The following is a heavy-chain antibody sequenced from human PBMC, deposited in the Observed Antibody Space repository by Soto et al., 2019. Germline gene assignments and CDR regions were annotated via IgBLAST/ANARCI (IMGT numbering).Heavy chain of an antibody. CDR2: ISGGGGST. V-gene: IGHV3-23*01. J-gene: IGHJ5*02. CDR3: AKGPYSSGYNWFDP. CDR1: GFTFSSYA. D-gene: IGHD6-19*01. Sequence: EVQLLESGGGLVQPGGSLRLSCAASGFTFSSYAMNWVRQAPGKGLEWVSAISGGGGSTFYADSVRGRFTISRDNSKNTLYLQMNRLRAEDTAVYYCAKGPYSSGYNWFDPWGQGTLVTVSS.